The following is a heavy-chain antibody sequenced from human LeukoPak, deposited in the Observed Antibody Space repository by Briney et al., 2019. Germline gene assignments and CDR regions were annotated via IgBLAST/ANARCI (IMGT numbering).Heavy chain of an antibody. J-gene: IGHJ4*02. D-gene: IGHD6-19*01. V-gene: IGHV4-61*02. CDR2: IYTSGST. Sequence: SQTLSLTCTVSGGSISSGSYYWSWIRQPAGKGLEWIGRIYTSGSTNYNPSLKSRVTISVDTSKNQFSLKLSSVTAADTAVYYCARVVGSGWKFGYWGQGTLVTVSS. CDR1: GGSISSGSYY. CDR3: ARVVGSGWKFGY.